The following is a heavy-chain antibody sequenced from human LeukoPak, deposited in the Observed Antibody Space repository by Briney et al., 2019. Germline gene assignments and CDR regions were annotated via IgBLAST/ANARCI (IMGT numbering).Heavy chain of an antibody. CDR1: GFTFSSYE. J-gene: IGHJ4*02. CDR3: ARGRRYSSGLYGQIDY. Sequence: QSGGSLRLSCAASGFTFSSYEMNWVRQAPGKGLEWVSFISSSGSTIYYADSVKGRFTISRDNAKNSLYLQMNSLRAEDTAVYYCARGRRYSSGLYGQIDYWGQGTLVTVSS. CDR2: ISSSGSTI. V-gene: IGHV3-48*03. D-gene: IGHD6-19*01.